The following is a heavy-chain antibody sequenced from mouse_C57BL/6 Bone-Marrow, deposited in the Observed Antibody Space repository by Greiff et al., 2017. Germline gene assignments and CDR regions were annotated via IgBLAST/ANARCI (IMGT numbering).Heavy chain of an antibody. CDR2: IDPSDSYT. CDR3: AKTAQAWEFAY. J-gene: IGHJ3*01. CDR1: GYTFTSYW. V-gene: IGHV1-69*01. Sequence: VQLQQPGAELVMPGASVKLSCKASGYTFTSYWMHWVKQRPGQGLEWIGEIDPSDSYTNYNQKFKGKATLTVDKSSSTAYMQLSSLTSEDSAVXYCAKTAQAWEFAYWGQGTLVTVSA. D-gene: IGHD3-2*02.